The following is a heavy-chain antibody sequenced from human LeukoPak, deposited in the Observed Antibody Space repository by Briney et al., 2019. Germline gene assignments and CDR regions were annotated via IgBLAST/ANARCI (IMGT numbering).Heavy chain of an antibody. J-gene: IGHJ3*02. V-gene: IGHV3-23*01. Sequence: GGSLRLSCAASGFSFSAYPMGWVRQAPGKGLQWLSGISASGDVTFHADRVKGRFAISSDNSKNTLYLQMTGLRAGDTAEYYCAKSLFTSATGTGRAFHIWGQGTMVTVSS. CDR3: AKSLFTSATGTGRAFHI. CDR1: GFSFSAYP. D-gene: IGHD1-1*01. CDR2: ISASGDVT.